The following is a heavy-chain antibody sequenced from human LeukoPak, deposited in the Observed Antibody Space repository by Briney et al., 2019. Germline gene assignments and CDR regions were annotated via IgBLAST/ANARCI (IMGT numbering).Heavy chain of an antibody. CDR3: ARAARFYGSSGAHAFDI. D-gene: IGHD3-22*01. CDR2: IGTGGDT. J-gene: IGHJ3*02. Sequence: GGSLRLSCVASGFTFSNYDMHWVRQGTGKGLEWVSGIGTGGDTHYPDSVKGRFTISREDAKNSLYLQMNSLRVGDTAMYYCARAARFYGSSGAHAFDIWGQGTMVTVS. V-gene: IGHV3-13*01. CDR1: GFTFSNYD.